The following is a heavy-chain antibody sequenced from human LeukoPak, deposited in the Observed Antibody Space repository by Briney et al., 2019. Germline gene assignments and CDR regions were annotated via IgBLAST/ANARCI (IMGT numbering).Heavy chain of an antibody. CDR3: VREDYGDNGGWLDP. J-gene: IGHJ5*02. CDR1: GGSISTTSYF. CDR2: IQSSGNT. Sequence: SETLSLTCTVSGGSISTTSYFWGWIRQSPGKGLEWLSSIQSSGNTYYNPSLKSRVSIVLDTSKNLFSLKLTSVTVADTAVYYCVREDYGDNGGWLDPWGQGTLVTVSS. D-gene: IGHD4-17*01. V-gene: IGHV4-39*07.